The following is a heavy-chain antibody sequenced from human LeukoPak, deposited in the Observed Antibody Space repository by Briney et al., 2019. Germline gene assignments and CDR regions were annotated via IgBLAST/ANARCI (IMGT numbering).Heavy chain of an antibody. CDR3: ARSPDILTGENFDY. CDR1: GYTFSGYY. V-gene: IGHV1-2*02. J-gene: IGHJ4*02. Sequence: GASVKVSCKASGYTFSGYYMHWVRQAPGQGLEWMGWINLNSGGTNDAQKFQGRVTMTRDTSISTAYMELSRLRSGDTAVYYCARSPDILTGENFDYWGQGTLVTVSS. D-gene: IGHD3-9*01. CDR2: INLNSGGT.